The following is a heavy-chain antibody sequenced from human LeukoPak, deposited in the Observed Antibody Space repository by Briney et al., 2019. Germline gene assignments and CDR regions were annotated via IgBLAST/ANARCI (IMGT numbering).Heavy chain of an antibody. Sequence: SETLSLTCAVYGGSFSGYYWSWIRQPPGKGLEWIGEINHSGSTYYNPSLKSRVTISVDTSKNQFSLKLSSVTAADTAVYHCARGSGDYDILTGYYNPPSGFDYWGQGTLVTVSS. J-gene: IGHJ4*02. D-gene: IGHD3-9*01. V-gene: IGHV4-34*01. CDR2: INHSGST. CDR3: ARGSGDYDILTGYYNPPSGFDY. CDR1: GGSFSGYY.